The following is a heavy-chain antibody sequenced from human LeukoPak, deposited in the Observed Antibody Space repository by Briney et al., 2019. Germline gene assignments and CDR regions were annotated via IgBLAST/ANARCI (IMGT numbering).Heavy chain of an antibody. D-gene: IGHD2-2*01. CDR3: AKVTRYCSSTSCRHSDY. V-gene: IGHV3-23*01. J-gene: IGHJ4*02. CDR1: GFTFSSYA. Sequence: GGSLRLSCAASGFTFSSYAMSWVRQAPGKGLEWVSAISGSGGSTYYADSVKGRFTISRDNSKNTLYPQMNSLRAEDTAVYYCAKVTRYCSSTSCRHSDYWGQGTLVTVSS. CDR2: ISGSGGST.